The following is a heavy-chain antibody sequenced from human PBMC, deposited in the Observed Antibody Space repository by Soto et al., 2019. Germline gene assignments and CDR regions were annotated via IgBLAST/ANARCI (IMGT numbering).Heavy chain of an antibody. CDR2: IRGGGGRT. CDR3: AKDWYYDYIWGSPGFDY. V-gene: IGHV3-23*01. D-gene: IGHD3-16*01. J-gene: IGHJ4*02. CDR1: GFTFSSYV. Sequence: GGSLRLSCGTSGFTFSSYVLRLVRQAPGKGLEWVSAIRGGGGRTYYAASVKGRFTISRDNSKNTLYLQMNSLRAEDTAVYYCAKDWYYDYIWGSPGFDYWGQGTLVTVSS.